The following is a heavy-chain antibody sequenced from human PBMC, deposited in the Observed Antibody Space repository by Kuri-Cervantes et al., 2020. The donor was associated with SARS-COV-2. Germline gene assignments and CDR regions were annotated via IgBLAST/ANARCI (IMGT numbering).Heavy chain of an antibody. Sequence: SVKVSCKASGGTFTYRRLHWVRQAPGQALEWMGWITAFNGNTEYAQKVLDRVTITTDRSINTAYMELSSLRSEDTAVYYCASEQQLVRGWFDPWGQGTLVTVSS. CDR1: GGTFTYRR. CDR3: ASEQQLVRGWFDP. CDR2: ITAFNGNT. V-gene: IGHV1-45*02. J-gene: IGHJ5*02. D-gene: IGHD6-13*01.